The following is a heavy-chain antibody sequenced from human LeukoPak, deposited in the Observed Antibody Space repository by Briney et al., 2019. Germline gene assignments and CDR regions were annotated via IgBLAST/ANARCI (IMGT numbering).Heavy chain of an antibody. CDR2: IYTSGST. CDR3: ARDLAAAGFDY. J-gene: IGHJ4*02. D-gene: IGHD6-13*01. CDR1: GGSISSGSYY. V-gene: IGHV4-61*02. Sequence: SSQTLSLTCTVSGGSISSGSYYWSWIRQPAGKGLEWIGRIYTSGSTNYNPSLKSRVTISVDTSKNQFSLKLSSVTAADPAVYYCARDLAAAGFDYWGQGTLVTVSS.